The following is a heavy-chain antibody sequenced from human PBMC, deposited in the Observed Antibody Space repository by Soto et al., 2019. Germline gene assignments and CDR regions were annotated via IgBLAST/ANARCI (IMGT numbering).Heavy chain of an antibody. V-gene: IGHV5-10-1*01. CDR1: GYSFTSYW. CDR3: ARQGGGSSGSDYYYGMDV. CDR2: IDPSDSYT. J-gene: IGHJ6*02. D-gene: IGHD6-19*01. Sequence: GESLKISCKGSGYSFTSYWISWVRQMPGKGLEWMGRIDPSDSYTNYSPSFQGHVTISADKSISTAYLQWSSLKASDTAMYYCARQGGGSSGSDYYYGMDVWGQGTTVTV.